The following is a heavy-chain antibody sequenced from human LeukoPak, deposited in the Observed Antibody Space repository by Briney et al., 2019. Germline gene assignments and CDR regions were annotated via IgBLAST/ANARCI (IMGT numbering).Heavy chain of an antibody. V-gene: IGHV4-59*08. J-gene: IGHJ4*02. CDR3: ARHDSIFGVVIYDY. CDR1: GGSFSSYY. Sequence: PSETLSLTCAVYGGSFSSYYWSWIRQPPGKGLEWIGYIYYSGSTNYNPSLKSRVTISVDTSKNQFSLKLSSVTAADTAVYYCARHDSIFGVVIYDYWGQGTLVTVSS. CDR2: IYYSGST. D-gene: IGHD3-3*02.